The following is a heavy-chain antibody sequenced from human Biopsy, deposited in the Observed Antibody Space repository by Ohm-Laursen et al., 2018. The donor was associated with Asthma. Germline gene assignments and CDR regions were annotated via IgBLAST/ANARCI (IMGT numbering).Heavy chain of an antibody. CDR3: AKLRITMVQGVIINVEYYYGMDV. Sequence: PGTLSLICAVPGGSISSSNWWSWVRQPPGKGLEWIGEIYHRGSTNYNTSLKSRVTISVDKSKNQFSLKLSSVTAADTAVYYCAKLRITMVQGVIINVEYYYGMDVWGQGTTVTVSS. D-gene: IGHD3-10*01. J-gene: IGHJ6*02. V-gene: IGHV4-4*03. CDR1: GGSISSSNW. CDR2: IYHRGST.